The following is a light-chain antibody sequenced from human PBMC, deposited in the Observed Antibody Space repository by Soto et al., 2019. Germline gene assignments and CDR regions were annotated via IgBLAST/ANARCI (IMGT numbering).Light chain of an antibody. CDR1: QDISNY. CDR2: AAS. J-gene: IGKJ3*01. V-gene: IGKV1-27*01. Sequence: DIQMTQSPSSLSASVGDRVTITCRASQDISNYLAWYQQRPGEVPKLLIYAASTLHSGVPSRFSGSGSGTAFPLTISSLQPEDAATYFCQKCNSPPPFTFGPGTKVDLK. CDR3: QKCNSPPPFT.